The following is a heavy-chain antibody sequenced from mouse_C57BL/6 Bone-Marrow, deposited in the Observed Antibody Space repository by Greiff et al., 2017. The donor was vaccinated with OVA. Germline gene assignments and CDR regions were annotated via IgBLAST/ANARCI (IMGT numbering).Heavy chain of an antibody. V-gene: IGHV5-17*01. J-gene: IGHJ2*01. Sequence: EVQRVESGGGLVKPGGSLKLSCAASGFTFSDYGMHWVRQAPEKGLEWVAYISSGSSTIYYADTVKGRFTISRDNAKNTLFLQMTSLRSEDTAMYYCARGRLRRAFDYWGQGTTLTVSS. CDR1: GFTFSDYG. CDR2: ISSGSSTI. D-gene: IGHD2-4*01. CDR3: ARGRLRRAFDY.